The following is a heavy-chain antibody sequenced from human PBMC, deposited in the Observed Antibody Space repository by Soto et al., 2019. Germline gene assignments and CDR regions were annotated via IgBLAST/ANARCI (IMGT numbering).Heavy chain of an antibody. D-gene: IGHD6-6*01. V-gene: IGHV3-33*01. Sequence: PGGSLRLSCAASGFTFSSYGMHWVRQAPGKGLEWVAVIWYDGSNKYYADSVKGRLTISRDNSKNTLYLQMNSLRAEDTAVYYCARVLGSSPSRYYYYGMDVWGQGTTVTVSS. CDR1: GFTFSSYG. J-gene: IGHJ6*02. CDR3: ARVLGSSPSRYYYYGMDV. CDR2: IWYDGSNK.